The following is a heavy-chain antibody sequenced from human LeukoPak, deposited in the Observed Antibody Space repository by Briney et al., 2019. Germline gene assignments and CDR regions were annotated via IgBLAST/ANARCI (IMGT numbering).Heavy chain of an antibody. Sequence: PSQTLSLTCTVPGGSISSGSYYWSWIRQPAGKGLEWVGRIYTGGSTNYNPSLKSRVTMSVDTSKNQFSLKLRSVTAADTAVYYCARGYNWGSPTRNFYYLDVWGKGTTVTVSS. CDR3: ARGYNWGSPTRNFYYLDV. CDR1: GGSISSGSYY. J-gene: IGHJ6*03. D-gene: IGHD7-27*01. V-gene: IGHV4-61*02. CDR2: IYTGGST.